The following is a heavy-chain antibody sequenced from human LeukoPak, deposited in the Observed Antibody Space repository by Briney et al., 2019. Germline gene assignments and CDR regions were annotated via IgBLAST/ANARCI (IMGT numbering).Heavy chain of an antibody. J-gene: IGHJ6*02. D-gene: IGHD4-17*01. Sequence: GGSLRLSCAASGFTFSSYAMSWVRQAPGKGLEWVSAISGSGGSTYYADSVKGRFTISRDNSKNTLYLQMNSLRAEDTAVYYCASPTVTSSHYYYYYGMDVWGQGTTVTVSS. V-gene: IGHV3-23*01. CDR3: ASPTVTSSHYYYYYGMDV. CDR1: GFTFSSYA. CDR2: ISGSGGST.